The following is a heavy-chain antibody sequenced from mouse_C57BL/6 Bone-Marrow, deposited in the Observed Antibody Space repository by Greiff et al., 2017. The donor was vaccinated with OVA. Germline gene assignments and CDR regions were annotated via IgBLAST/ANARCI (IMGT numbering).Heavy chain of an antibody. V-gene: IGHV1-26*01. CDR1: GYTFTDYY. CDR3: ARNYYSTYYYAMDY. Sequence: EVQLQQSGPELVKPGASVKISCKASGYTFTDYYMNWVKQSHGKSLEWIGDINPNNGGTSYNQKFKGKATLTVDKSSSTAYMELRSLTSEDSAVYYCARNYYSTYYYAMDYWGQGTSVTVSS. J-gene: IGHJ4*01. D-gene: IGHD2-5*01. CDR2: INPNNGGT.